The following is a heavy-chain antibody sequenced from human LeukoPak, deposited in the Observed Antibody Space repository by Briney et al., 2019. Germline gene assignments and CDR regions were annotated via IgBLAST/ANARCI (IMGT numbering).Heavy chain of an antibody. J-gene: IGHJ4*02. V-gene: IGHV3-23*01. CDR3: AKMNYDFWNTYHSGYYFDY. D-gene: IGHD3-3*01. Sequence: GGSLRLSCAASGFTFSSYAMHWVRQAPGKGLEWVSAIGGSGGTTYYADSVKGRFTISRDNSKNTLCLQMNSLRAEDTAVYYCAKMNYDFWNTYHSGYYFDYWGQGTLVTVSS. CDR1: GFTFSSYA. CDR2: IGGSGGTT.